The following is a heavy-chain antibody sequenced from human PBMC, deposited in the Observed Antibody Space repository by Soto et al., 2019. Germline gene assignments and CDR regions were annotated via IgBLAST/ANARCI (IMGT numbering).Heavy chain of an antibody. CDR2: IYYSGST. J-gene: IGHJ5*02. V-gene: IGHV4-39*07. CDR1: VGSISSSSYY. Sequence: PSETLSLTCTVSVGSISSSSYYWGWIRQPPGKGLEWTGSIYYSGSTYYNPSLKSRITISVDTAKNQFSLKLSSVTAADTAVYNCGGSINGFAPWGQGSLVPVSS. D-gene: IGHD6-6*01. CDR3: GGSINGFAP.